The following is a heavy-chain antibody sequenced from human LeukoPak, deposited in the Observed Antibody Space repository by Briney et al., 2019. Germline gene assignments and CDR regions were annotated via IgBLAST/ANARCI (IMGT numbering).Heavy chain of an antibody. V-gene: IGHV3-21*01. J-gene: IGHJ5*02. D-gene: IGHD3-16*01. CDR3: ARGDLLGGFDP. CDR2: ISSSHNNI. Sequence: TGGSLRLSCAASGFTFSSYRMNWVRQAPGKGLDWVSSISSSHNNIYYADSAKGRFTISRDNSKNTLYLQMNSLRAEDTAVYYCARGDLLGGFDPWGQGTLVTVSS. CDR1: GFTFSSYR.